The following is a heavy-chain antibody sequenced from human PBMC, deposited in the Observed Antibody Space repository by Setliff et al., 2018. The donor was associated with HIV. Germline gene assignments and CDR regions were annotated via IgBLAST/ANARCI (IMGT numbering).Heavy chain of an antibody. Sequence: SETLSLTCTVSGDSISTHYWTWIRQPPGKGLEWIGYISHTGNTDSNPSLKSRVTISVDTSKNQFSLKLSSVTAADTAVYYCNIYYYYYMDVWGKGTTVTVSS. CDR3: NIYYYYYMDV. CDR1: GDSISTHY. CDR2: ISHTGNT. V-gene: IGHV4-59*11. J-gene: IGHJ6*03.